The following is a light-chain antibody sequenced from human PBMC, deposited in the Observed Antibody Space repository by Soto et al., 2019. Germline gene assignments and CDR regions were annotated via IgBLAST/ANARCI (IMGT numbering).Light chain of an antibody. V-gene: IGKV1-39*01. CDR2: AAS. CDR1: QSISSY. Sequence: DIQMTQSPSSLSASVGDRVTITCRASQSISSYLNWYQHKPGKAPKLLIYAASSLQSWVPSRFSGSGSGTEFTLTISSLQPEDFATYYCQQTYSTPWTFGQGTKVEIK. CDR3: QQTYSTPWT. J-gene: IGKJ1*01.